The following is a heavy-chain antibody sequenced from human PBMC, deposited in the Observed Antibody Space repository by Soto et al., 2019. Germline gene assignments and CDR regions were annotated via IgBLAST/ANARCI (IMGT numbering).Heavy chain of an antibody. CDR2: IYSGGFT. V-gene: IGHV3-53*01. CDR1: GFTVSTFY. D-gene: IGHD3-22*01. CDR3: ARGLGRGYYDSSGYFHLDY. Sequence: GGSLRLSCAASGFTVSTFYMNWVRQAPGKGLEWLSVIYSGGFTSYADSVRGRFTISRDNSKNTLYLQMMSLRADDTAVYYCARGLGRGYYDSSGYFHLDYWGQGTLVTVS. J-gene: IGHJ4*02.